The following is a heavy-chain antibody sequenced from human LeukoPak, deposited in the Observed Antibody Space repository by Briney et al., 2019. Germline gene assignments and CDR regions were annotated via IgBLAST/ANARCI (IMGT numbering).Heavy chain of an antibody. CDR2: MYYSGST. CDR1: GGSISNCY. Sequence: SETLSLTCTISGGSISNCYWSWIRQPPGKGLEWIGYMYYSGSTNYNPSLKSRVSISVDTSKNQFSLKLSSVTAADTAIYYCARENPSGYYNRPIDYWGQGTLVTVSS. V-gene: IGHV4-59*01. D-gene: IGHD3-22*01. J-gene: IGHJ4*02. CDR3: ARENPSGYYNRPIDY.